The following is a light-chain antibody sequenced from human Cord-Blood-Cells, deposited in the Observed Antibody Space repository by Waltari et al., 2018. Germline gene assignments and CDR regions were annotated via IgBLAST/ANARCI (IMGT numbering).Light chain of an antibody. CDR2: EVS. CDR1: SSDVGRYNP. CDR3: CSYAGSSTSYV. J-gene: IGLJ1*01. Sequence: QSVLTQPASVSGSPGQSITISCTGTSSDVGRYNPVSWYQQHPGKAPKLMIYEVSKRPSGVSNRFSGSKSGNTAFLTISGLQAEDEADYYCCSYAGSSTSYVFGTGTKVTVL. V-gene: IGLV2-23*02.